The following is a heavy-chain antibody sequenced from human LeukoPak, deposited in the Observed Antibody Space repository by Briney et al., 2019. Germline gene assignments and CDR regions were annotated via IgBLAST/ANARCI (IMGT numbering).Heavy chain of an antibody. CDR1: GYTFTDYY. Sequence: ASVKVSCKASGYTFTDYYIHWVRQAPGQGLEWMGWINPNSGGTNYAQKFQGRVTMTRDTSISTAYMELSRLRSDDTAVYYCARGLSDYDYVWGSYRLNWFDPWGQGTLVTVSS. CDR2: INPNSGGT. D-gene: IGHD3-16*02. J-gene: IGHJ5*02. V-gene: IGHV1-2*02. CDR3: ARGLSDYDYVWGSYRLNWFDP.